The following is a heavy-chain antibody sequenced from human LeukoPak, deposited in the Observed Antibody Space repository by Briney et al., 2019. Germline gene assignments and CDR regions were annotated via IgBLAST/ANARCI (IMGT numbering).Heavy chain of an antibody. CDR1: GFTFSSYE. Sequence: GGSLRLSCAASGFTFSSYEMNWVRQAPGKGLEWVSYISSSGSTIYYADSVKGRFTISRDNAKNSLYLQMNSLRAEDTAVYYCARSWESFDYWGQGTLVTVSS. CDR3: ARSWESFDY. CDR2: ISSSGSTI. D-gene: IGHD1-26*01. V-gene: IGHV3-48*03. J-gene: IGHJ4*02.